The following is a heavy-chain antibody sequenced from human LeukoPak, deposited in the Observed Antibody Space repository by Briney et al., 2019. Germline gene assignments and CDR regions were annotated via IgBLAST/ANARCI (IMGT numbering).Heavy chain of an antibody. CDR3: ARVPLGYGTSFDY. V-gene: IGHV1-2*02. CDR1: GYTFTGYY. Sequence: ASVKVSCKASGYTFTGYYMHWVRQAPGQGLEWMGWINPNSGGTNYAQKFQGRVTMTRDTSTSTVYMELSSLRSEDTAVYYCARVPLGYGTSFDYWGQGTLVTVSS. CDR2: INPNSGGT. D-gene: IGHD5-18*01. J-gene: IGHJ4*02.